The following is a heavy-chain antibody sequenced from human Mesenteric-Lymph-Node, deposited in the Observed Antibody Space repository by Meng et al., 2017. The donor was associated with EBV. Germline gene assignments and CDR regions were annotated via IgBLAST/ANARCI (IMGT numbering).Heavy chain of an antibody. CDR3: AREGAYDEFDY. D-gene: IGHD5-12*01. J-gene: IGHJ4*02. CDR2: ITGSGFST. Sequence: EVELVGLGGGFVQPGGSLRLCCASSGFSFSNYAMNWVRQAPGKGLEWVSGITGSGFSTYYADSVKGRFTISRDNFKNTLFLQMNSLRADDTAVYYCAREGAYDEFDYWGQGTLVTVSS. CDR1: GFSFSNYA. V-gene: IGHV3-23*04.